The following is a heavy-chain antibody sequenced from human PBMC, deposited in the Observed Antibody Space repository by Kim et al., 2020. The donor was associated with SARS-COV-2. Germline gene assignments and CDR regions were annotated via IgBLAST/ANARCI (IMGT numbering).Heavy chain of an antibody. CDR2: ISYDGSNK. CDR1: GFTFSSYG. J-gene: IGHJ4*02. D-gene: IGHD6-13*01. CDR3: ARDSTLGGYSSSWYVPDY. Sequence: GGSLRLSCAASGFTFSSYGMHWVRQAPGKGLEWVAVISYDGSNKYYADSVKGRFTISRDNSKNTLYLQMNSLRAEDTAVYYCARDSTLGGYSSSWYVPDYWGQGTLVTVSS. V-gene: IGHV3-33*05.